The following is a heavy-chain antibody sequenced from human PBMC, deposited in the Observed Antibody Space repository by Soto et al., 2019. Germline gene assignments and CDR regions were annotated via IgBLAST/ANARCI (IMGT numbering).Heavy chain of an antibody. CDR2: INSDGSST. V-gene: IGHV3-74*01. Sequence: GGSLRLSCAASGFTFSSYWMHWVRQAPGKGLVWVSRINSDGSSTSYADSVKGRFTISRDNAKNTLYLQMNSLRAEDTAVYYWARDHTPDSSSGYPYYGMDVWGQGTTVTVSS. J-gene: IGHJ6*02. D-gene: IGHD6-13*01. CDR1: GFTFSSYW. CDR3: ARDHTPDSSSGYPYYGMDV.